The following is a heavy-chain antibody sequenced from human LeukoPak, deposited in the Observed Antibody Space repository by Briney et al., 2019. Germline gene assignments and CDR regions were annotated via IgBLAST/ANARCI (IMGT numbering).Heavy chain of an antibody. CDR2: IIPIFGTA. J-gene: IGHJ4*02. V-gene: IGHV1-69*13. CDR3: ARAGGSGSYYPDY. Sequence: ASVKVSCKASGGTFSSYAISWVRQAPGQGLEWMGGIIPIFGTANYAQKFQGRVTITADESTSTAYMEPSSLRSEDTAVYYCARAGGSGSYYPDYWGQGTLVTVSS. D-gene: IGHD3-10*01. CDR1: GGTFSSYA.